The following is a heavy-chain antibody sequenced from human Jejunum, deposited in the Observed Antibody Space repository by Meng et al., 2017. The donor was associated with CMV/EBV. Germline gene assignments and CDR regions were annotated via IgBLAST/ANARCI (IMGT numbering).Heavy chain of an antibody. D-gene: IGHD3-9*01. CDR2: ISPGGTTV. CDR3: ASDRSYHYDTTGYSLGN. CDR1: FGYYA. J-gene: IGHJ4*02. V-gene: IGHV3-48*03. Sequence: FGYYAMNWVRQALGKGLEWISHISPGGTTVYYSDSVKGRFTISRDNAKYTLYLQLDNLRAEDTAMYYCASDRSYHYDTTGYSLGNWGRGTLVTVSS.